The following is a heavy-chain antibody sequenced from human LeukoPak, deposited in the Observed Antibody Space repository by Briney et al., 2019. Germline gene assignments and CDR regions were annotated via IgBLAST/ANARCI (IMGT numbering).Heavy chain of an antibody. CDR1: GFAFSTYA. J-gene: IGHJ4*02. D-gene: IGHD5-18*01. CDR2: LSGSGGST. Sequence: GGSLRLSCAASGFAFSTYAMSWVRQAPGKGREWVSALSGSGGSTYYADSVKGRFTISRDNSKNTLYLQMNSLRAEDTAVYYCAKDQSYGFDYWGQGTLVTVSS. V-gene: IGHV3-23*01. CDR3: AKDQSYGFDY.